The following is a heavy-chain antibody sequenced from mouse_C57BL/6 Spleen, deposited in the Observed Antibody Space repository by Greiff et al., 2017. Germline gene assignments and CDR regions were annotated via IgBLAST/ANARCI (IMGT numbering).Heavy chain of an antibody. J-gene: IGHJ4*01. CDR2: INPNNGGT. CDR1: GYTFTDYN. Sequence: EVKLQESGPELVKPGASVKMSCKASGYTFTDYNMHWVKQSHGKSLEWIGYINPNNGGTSYNQKFKGKATLTVNKSSSTAYMELRSLTSEDSAVYYCATTIYYGNYDYYAMDYWGQGTSVTVSS. CDR3: ATTIYYGNYDYYAMDY. V-gene: IGHV1-22*01. D-gene: IGHD2-1*01.